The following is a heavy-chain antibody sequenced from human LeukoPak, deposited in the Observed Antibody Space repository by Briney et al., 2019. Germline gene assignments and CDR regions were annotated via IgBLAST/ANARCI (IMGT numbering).Heavy chain of an antibody. J-gene: IGHJ3*02. CDR2: VYYTGST. D-gene: IGHD3-16*01. Sequence: SETLSLTCTVSGVSISSYYWSWIRQPPGKGLEWIGYVYYTGSTNNNPSLKSRVTISVDTSKNQFSLRLSFVTAADTAVYYCARVGEGSFDIWGQGTLVTVSS. CDR3: ARVGEGSFDI. CDR1: GVSISSYY. V-gene: IGHV4-59*01.